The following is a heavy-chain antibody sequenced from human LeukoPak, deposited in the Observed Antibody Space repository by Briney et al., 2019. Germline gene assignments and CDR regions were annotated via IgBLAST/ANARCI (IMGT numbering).Heavy chain of an antibody. D-gene: IGHD1-26*01. CDR1: GGSISSGGYY. CDR2: IYHSGST. Sequence: NPSETLSLTCTVSGGSISSGGYYWSWIRQPPGKGLEWIGYIYHSGSTYYNPSLKSRVTISVDTSKNQFSLKLSSVTAADTAVYYCASSPVGATDYWGQGTLVTVSS. J-gene: IGHJ4*02. V-gene: IGHV4-30-2*01. CDR3: ASSPVGATDY.